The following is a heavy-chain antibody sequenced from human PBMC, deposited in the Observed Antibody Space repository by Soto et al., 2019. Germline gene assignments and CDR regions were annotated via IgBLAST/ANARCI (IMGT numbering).Heavy chain of an antibody. D-gene: IGHD4-17*01. Sequence: EVQVVEFGGGSVQPGGSLRLSCAASGFTFTDYSMNWVRQAPGKGLQWVSYISSSSDNIYYADSVKGRFTISRDNAKNSLYLQMNSLRDEDTAVYYCARAHDYGDYEAKGVDHWGQGTLVTVSP. CDR2: ISSSSDNI. J-gene: IGHJ4*02. CDR1: GFTFTDYS. CDR3: ARAHDYGDYEAKGVDH. V-gene: IGHV3-48*02.